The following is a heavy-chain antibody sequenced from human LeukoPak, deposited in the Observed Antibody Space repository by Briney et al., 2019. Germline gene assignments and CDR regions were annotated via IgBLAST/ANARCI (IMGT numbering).Heavy chain of an antibody. CDR3: ARDDDYGDYATY. J-gene: IGHJ4*02. D-gene: IGHD4-17*01. Sequence: GGSLRLSCAASGFTFTSYVMSWARQAPGKGLEWVSAISGSGGSTYYADSVKGRFTISRDNSKNTLYLQMNSLRAEDTAVYYCARDDDYGDYATYWGQGTLVTVSS. CDR1: GFTFTSYV. V-gene: IGHV3-23*01. CDR2: ISGSGGST.